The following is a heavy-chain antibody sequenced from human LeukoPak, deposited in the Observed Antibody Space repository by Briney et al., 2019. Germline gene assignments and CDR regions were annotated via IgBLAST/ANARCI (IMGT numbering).Heavy chain of an antibody. D-gene: IGHD3-10*01. V-gene: IGHV3-30*02. CDR3: AKDGLAGGDYYGSGSYIQRYWGSGYYFDY. CDR1: GFTFSSYG. CDR2: IRYDGSHK. J-gene: IGHJ4*02. Sequence: PGGSLRLSCAASGFTFSSYGMHCVRQAPGKGLEWVAFIRYDGSHKYYADSVKGRFTISRDNSKNTLYLQMNSLRAEDTAVYYCAKDGLAGGDYYGSGSYIQRYWGSGYYFDYWGQGTLVTVSS.